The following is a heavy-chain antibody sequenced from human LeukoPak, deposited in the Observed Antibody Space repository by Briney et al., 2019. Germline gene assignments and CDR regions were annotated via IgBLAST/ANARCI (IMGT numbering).Heavy chain of an antibody. CDR1: GGSISSSSYY. J-gene: IGHJ5*02. D-gene: IGHD3-10*01. Sequence: SETLSLTCTVSGGSISSSSYYWGWIRQPPGKGLEWIGSIYYSGSTYYNPSLKSRVTISVDTSKNQFSLKLSSVTAADTAVYYCGALGGYGSGTFAHWGQGTLVTVSS. CDR2: IYYSGST. CDR3: GALGGYGSGTFAH. V-gene: IGHV4-39*01.